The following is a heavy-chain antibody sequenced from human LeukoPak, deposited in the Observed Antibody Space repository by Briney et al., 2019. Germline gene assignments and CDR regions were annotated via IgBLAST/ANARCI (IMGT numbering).Heavy chain of an antibody. J-gene: IGHJ3*02. CDR3: ARGVNNAFDI. CDR2: TYYRSKWYN. Sequence: SQTLSLTCAISGDSVSSITVAWNWIRQSPSRGLEWLGRTYYRSKWYNDYAVSVKSRLSINPDTSKNQFSLQLNSVTPEDTAVYYCARGVNNAFDIWGQGTMVTVSS. CDR1: GDSVSSITVA. V-gene: IGHV6-1*01.